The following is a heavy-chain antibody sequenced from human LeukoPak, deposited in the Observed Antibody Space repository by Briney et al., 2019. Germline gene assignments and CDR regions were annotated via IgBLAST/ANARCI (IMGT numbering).Heavy chain of an antibody. J-gene: IGHJ6*02. V-gene: IGHV4-59*01. CDR3: ARDLGEGGRYGSYYYYGMDV. CDR1: GGSISSYY. D-gene: IGHD3-10*01. CDR2: IYYSGST. Sequence: SETLSLTCTVSGGSISSYYWSWIRQPPGKGLEWIGYIYYSGSTNYNPSLKSRVTISVDTSKNQFSLKLSSVTAADTAVYYCARDLGEGGRYGSYYYYGMDVWGQGTTVTVSS.